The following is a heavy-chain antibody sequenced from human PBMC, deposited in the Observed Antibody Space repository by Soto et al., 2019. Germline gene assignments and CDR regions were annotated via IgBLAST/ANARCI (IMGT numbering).Heavy chain of an antibody. V-gene: IGHV3-53*01. CDR2: IYSDGST. CDR3: ARGGGVAVRPHYYYYGMDV. CDR1: VFSVSNNY. D-gene: IGHD6-6*01. J-gene: IGHJ6*02. Sequence: PGGSLRLSCGASVFSVSNNYMSWVRQAPGKGLEWVSVIYSDGSTYYADSVKGRFTISRDNSRNTVYLQTNSLRAEDTAVYYCARGGGVAVRPHYYYYGMDVWGQGTTVTVSS.